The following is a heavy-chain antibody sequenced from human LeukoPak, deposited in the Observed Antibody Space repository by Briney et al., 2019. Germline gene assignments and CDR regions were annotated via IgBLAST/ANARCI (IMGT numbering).Heavy chain of an antibody. D-gene: IGHD1-20*01. CDR2: ISGSGGST. J-gene: IGHJ4*02. CDR3: AKPKDNSLYCFDY. Sequence: PGGSLRHSCAASAFTFRSYAMSWVRQAGGKGLEWVPAISGSGGSTYYADSVKGRFTISRDNSKNTLYLQMSSLRAEDTAVYYCAKPKDNSLYCFDYWGQGTLVTVSS. V-gene: IGHV3-23*01. CDR1: AFTFRSYA.